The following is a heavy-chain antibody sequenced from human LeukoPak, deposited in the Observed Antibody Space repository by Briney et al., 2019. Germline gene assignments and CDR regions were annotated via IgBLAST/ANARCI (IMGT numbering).Heavy chain of an antibody. J-gene: IGHJ4*02. Sequence: YIYYSGSTYYNPSLKSRVTISVDTSKNQFSLKLSSVTAADTAVYYCAASDSGYDSRLYYWGQGTLVTVSS. CDR2: IYYSGST. CDR3: AASDSGYDSRLYY. D-gene: IGHD5-12*01. V-gene: IGHV4-31*02.